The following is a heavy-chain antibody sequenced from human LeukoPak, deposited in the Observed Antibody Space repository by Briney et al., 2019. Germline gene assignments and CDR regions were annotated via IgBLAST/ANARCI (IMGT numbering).Heavy chain of an antibody. CDR2: IYHSGST. CDR1: GGSFSGYY. J-gene: IGHJ4*02. CDR3: ARDRPDSSGYYPDY. Sequence: SETLSLTCAVYGGSFSGYYWGWIRQPPGKGLEWIGSIYHSGSTYYNPSLKSRVTISVDTSQNQFSLKLSSVTAADTAVYYCARDRPDSSGYYPDYWGQGTLVTVSS. D-gene: IGHD3-22*01. V-gene: IGHV4-38-2*02.